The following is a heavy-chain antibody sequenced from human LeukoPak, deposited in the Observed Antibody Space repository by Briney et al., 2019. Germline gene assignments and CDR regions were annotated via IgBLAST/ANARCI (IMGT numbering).Heavy chain of an antibody. D-gene: IGHD3-10*01. J-gene: IGHJ4*02. CDR3: VRGRGPWGY. CDR1: GVSISSYY. Sequence: SSETLSLPCTVSGVSISSYYLSWIRQPPGKGLEWIGFIYYSGSTNYNPSLKSRVTISVDTSKNQFYLKLSSATAADTAVYYCVRGRGPWGYWGQGTLVTVSS. CDR2: IYYSGST. V-gene: IGHV4-59*08.